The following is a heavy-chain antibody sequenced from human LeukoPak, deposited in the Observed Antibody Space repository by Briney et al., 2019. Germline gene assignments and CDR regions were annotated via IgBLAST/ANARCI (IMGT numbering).Heavy chain of an antibody. CDR2: IYYSRST. CDR3: AGLGRRITIFGVVMASYYYMDV. D-gene: IGHD3-3*01. CDR1: GGSISSYY. J-gene: IGHJ6*03. V-gene: IGHV4-59*12. Sequence: TSETLSLTCTVSGGSISSYYWSWIRQPPGKGLERIGYIYYSRSTNYNPSLKSRVTISVDTSKNQFSLRLSSVTAADTAVYYCAGLGRRITIFGVVMASYYYMDVWGKGTTVTVSS.